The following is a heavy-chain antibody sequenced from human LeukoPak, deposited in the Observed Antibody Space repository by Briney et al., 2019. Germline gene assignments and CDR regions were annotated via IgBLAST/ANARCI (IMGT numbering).Heavy chain of an antibody. V-gene: IGHV4-59*08. D-gene: IGHD4-17*01. CDR2: IYYSGGT. J-gene: IGHJ4*02. CDR1: GGSISSYY. Sequence: SETLSLTCTVSGGSISSYYWSWIRQPPGKGLGWIGYIYYSGGTNYNPSLKSRVTISVDTSKNQLSLKVSSVTAADTAVYYCARSPSPYYGDHRYYFDYWSQGTLVTVSS. CDR3: ARSPSPYYGDHRYYFDY.